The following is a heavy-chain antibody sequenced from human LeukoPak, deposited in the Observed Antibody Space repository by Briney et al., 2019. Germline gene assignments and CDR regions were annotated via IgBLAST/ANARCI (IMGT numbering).Heavy chain of an antibody. CDR2: IYYSGST. CDR3: ARDRLQLQS. J-gene: IGHJ5*02. D-gene: IGHD1-1*01. Sequence: SETLSLTCTVSGESISGFYWTWIRQPPGKGLEWIGYIYYSGSTNYNPSLKSRVTISVDTSKNQFSLKLSSVTAADTAVYYCARDRLQLQSWGQGTLVTVSS. V-gene: IGHV4-59*01. CDR1: GESISGFY.